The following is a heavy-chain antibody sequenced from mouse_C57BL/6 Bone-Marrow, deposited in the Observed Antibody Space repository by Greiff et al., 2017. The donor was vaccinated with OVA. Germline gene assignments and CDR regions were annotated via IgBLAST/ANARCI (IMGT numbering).Heavy chain of an antibody. Sequence: VKLQESGPELVKPGASVKISCKASGYAFSSSWMNWVKQRPGKGLEWIGRIYPGDGDTNYNGKFKGKATLTADKSSSTAYMQLSSLTSEDSAVYFCAREGPYYYGSSSYYFDYWGQGTTLTVSS. J-gene: IGHJ2*01. V-gene: IGHV1-82*01. CDR3: AREGPYYYGSSSYYFDY. CDR2: IYPGDGDT. CDR1: GYAFSSSW. D-gene: IGHD1-1*01.